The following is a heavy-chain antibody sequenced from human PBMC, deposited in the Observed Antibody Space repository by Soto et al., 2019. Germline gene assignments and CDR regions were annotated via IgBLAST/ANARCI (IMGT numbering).Heavy chain of an antibody. D-gene: IGHD6-13*01. CDR1: GDSITSNC. CDR2: ICNSGST. Sequence: QVSLQESGPGLVKPSETLSLTCTVSGDSITSNCWTWIRQPPGKGLEWIGYICNSGSTKYNPSLTSRVTMSGATAKNQVSLNVDSGAAADTAVYYCARVGTSAYFYATDVWGQGTTVTISS. V-gene: IGHV4-59*01. CDR3: ARVGTSAYFYATDV. J-gene: IGHJ6*02.